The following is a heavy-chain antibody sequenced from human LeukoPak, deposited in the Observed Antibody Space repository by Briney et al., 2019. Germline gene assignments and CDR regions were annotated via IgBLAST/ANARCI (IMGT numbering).Heavy chain of an antibody. D-gene: IGHD4-17*01. CDR2: IYYSGTT. V-gene: IGHV4-39*01. Sequence: SETLSLTCTVSGDSISSSSSYWGWIRQPPGKGLEWIGNIYYSGTTYSNPSLKSRVTISIDTSKNQYSLKLSSVTAADTAVYYCARLRRDYASPYYYYYYMDVWGKGTTVTVSS. J-gene: IGHJ6*03. CDR3: ARLRRDYASPYYYYYYMDV. CDR1: GDSISSSSSY.